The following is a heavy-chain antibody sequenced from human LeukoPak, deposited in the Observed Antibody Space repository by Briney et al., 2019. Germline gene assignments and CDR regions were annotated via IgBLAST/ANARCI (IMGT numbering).Heavy chain of an antibody. V-gene: IGHV4-34*01. CDR3: ARGRYSLSY. J-gene: IGHJ4*02. CDR1: GGSFSGYY. CDR2: INHSGST. D-gene: IGHD2-15*01. Sequence: SETLSLTCAVYGGSFSGYYWSWIRQPPGKGLEWIGEINHSGSTNYNPSLKSRVTISVDTSKNQFSLKLSSVTAADTAVYYCARGRYSLSYWGQGTLVTVSS.